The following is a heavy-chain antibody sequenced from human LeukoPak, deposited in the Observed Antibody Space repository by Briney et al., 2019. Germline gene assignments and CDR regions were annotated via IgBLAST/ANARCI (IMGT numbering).Heavy chain of an antibody. CDR1: GITFSTCA. CDR3: AKTPRGYTYVPDY. CDR2: ISGSGSNT. J-gene: IGHJ4*02. Sequence: GGSLRLSCAASGITFSTCAMSWVRQAPGKGLEWASTISGSGSNTYYADSVKGRFTISRDNSKNALYLQMHSLRADDTAVYFCAKTPRGYTYVPDYWGQGTLVTVSS. D-gene: IGHD5-18*01. V-gene: IGHV3-23*01.